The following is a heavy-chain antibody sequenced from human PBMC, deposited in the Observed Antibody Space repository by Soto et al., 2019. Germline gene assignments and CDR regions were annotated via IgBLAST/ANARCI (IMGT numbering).Heavy chain of an antibody. CDR1: GDTFTDYY. CDR2: VNPSGGHT. J-gene: IGHJ4*02. Sequence: QVQLVQSGAEVKKPGASVKVSCKASGDTFTDYYIHWVRPAPGQGLEWMGTVNPSGGHTTYAQHFLGRMTMTRDTSTCTLYMELTSLTSEDTAVYYCARGGHVVVVTAALDYWGQGTLVTVSS. CDR3: ARGGHVVVVTAALDY. V-gene: IGHV1-46*01. D-gene: IGHD2-21*02.